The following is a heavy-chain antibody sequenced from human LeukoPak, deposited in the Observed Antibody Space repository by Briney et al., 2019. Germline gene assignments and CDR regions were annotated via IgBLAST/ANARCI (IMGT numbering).Heavy chain of an antibody. CDR2: IYYSGST. D-gene: IGHD6-13*01. CDR3: ARSTGSIAAAKGRFDP. CDR1: GGSFSGYY. J-gene: IGHJ5*02. Sequence: SETLSLTCAAYGGSFSGYYWSWIRQPPGKGLEWIGYIYYSGSTNYNPSLKSRVTISVDTSKNQFSLKLSSVTAADTAVYYCARSTGSIAAAKGRFDPWGQGTLVTVSS. V-gene: IGHV4-59*01.